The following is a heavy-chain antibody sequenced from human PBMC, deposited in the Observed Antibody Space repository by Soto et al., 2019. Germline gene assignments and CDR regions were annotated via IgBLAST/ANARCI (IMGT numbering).Heavy chain of an antibody. D-gene: IGHD3-10*01. CDR3: ARDGAVREPEEYYYGMDL. J-gene: IGHJ6*02. V-gene: IGHV1-18*01. Sequence: ASVEVSCKASGYTFTSYGISWVGQAPGQGLEWMGWISAYNGNTNYAQKLQGRVTMTTGTSTSTAYMELRSLRSDDTAVYYCARDGAVREPEEYYYGMDLWGQGTTVTVSS. CDR2: ISAYNGNT. CDR1: GYTFTSYG.